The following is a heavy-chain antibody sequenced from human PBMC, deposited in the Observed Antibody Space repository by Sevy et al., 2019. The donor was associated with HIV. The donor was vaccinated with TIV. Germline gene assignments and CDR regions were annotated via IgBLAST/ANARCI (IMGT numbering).Heavy chain of an antibody. D-gene: IGHD4-17*01. J-gene: IGHJ5*02. Sequence: SETLSLTCTVSGGSISSSSYYWGWIRQPPGKGLEWIGNIYYSGSSYYNPFLNSRVTISVVTSKNQFSLKLTSVTAADTAVYYCAGFEYGDYTNLFDPWGQGTLVTVSS. V-gene: IGHV4-39*01. CDR3: AGFEYGDYTNLFDP. CDR2: IYYSGSS. CDR1: GGSISSSSYY.